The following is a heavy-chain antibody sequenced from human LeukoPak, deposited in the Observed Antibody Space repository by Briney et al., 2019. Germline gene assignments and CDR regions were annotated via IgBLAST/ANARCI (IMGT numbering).Heavy chain of an antibody. CDR1: GGSISSYC. J-gene: IGHJ4*02. D-gene: IGHD5-12*01. CDR3: ARGLRYSGYESDY. CDR2: IYTSGST. V-gene: IGHV4-4*07. Sequence: PSETLSLTCTVSGGSISSYCWSWIRQPAGKGLEWIGRIYTSGSTNYNPSLKSRVTMSVDTSKNQFSLKLSSVTAADTAVYYCARGLRYSGYESDYWGQGTLDTVSS.